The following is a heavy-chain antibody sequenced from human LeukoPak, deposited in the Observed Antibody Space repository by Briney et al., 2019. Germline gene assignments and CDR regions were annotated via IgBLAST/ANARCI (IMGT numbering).Heavy chain of an antibody. Sequence: GGSLRLSCAASGFTFSSYSMNWVRQAPGKGLEWVSYISSSSTIYYADSVKGRFTISRDNAKNSLYLQMNSLRAEDTAVYYCARDRKNYYDSSGYFDPWGQGTLVTVSS. CDR1: GFTFSSYS. V-gene: IGHV3-48*01. CDR3: ARDRKNYYDSSGYFDP. D-gene: IGHD3-22*01. J-gene: IGHJ5*02. CDR2: ISSSSTI.